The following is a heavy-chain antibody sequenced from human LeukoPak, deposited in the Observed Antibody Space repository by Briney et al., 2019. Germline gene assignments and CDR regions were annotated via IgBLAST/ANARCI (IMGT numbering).Heavy chain of an antibody. V-gene: IGHV4-59*08. CDR1: GGSISTYY. CDR2: IYYTGST. Sequence: SETLSLTCTVSGGSISTYYWIWIRQPPGKGLEGIAYIYYTGSTNYNPSLKSRVTISVDTSKNQFSLKLSSVTAADTAVYYCARRDYDILTGYYKGFDPWGQGTLVTVSS. CDR3: ARRDYDILTGYYKGFDP. J-gene: IGHJ5*02. D-gene: IGHD3-9*01.